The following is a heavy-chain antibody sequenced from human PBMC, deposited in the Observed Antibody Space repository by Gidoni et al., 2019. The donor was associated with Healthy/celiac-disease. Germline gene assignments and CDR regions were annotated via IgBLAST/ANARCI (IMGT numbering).Heavy chain of an antibody. V-gene: IGHV4-34*01. CDR3: AREYIVATIDY. D-gene: IGHD5-12*01. J-gene: IGHJ4*02. Sequence: QVQLQQWGAGLLKPSETLSLTCAVYGGSFSGYYWSWIRQPPGKGLEWIGEINHSGSTNYNPSLKSRVTISVDTSKNQFSLKLSSVTAADTAVYYCAREYIVATIDYWGQGTLVTVSS. CDR1: GGSFSGYY. CDR2: INHSGST.